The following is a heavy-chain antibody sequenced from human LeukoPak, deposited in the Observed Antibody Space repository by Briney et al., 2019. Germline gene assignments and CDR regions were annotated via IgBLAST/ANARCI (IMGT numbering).Heavy chain of an antibody. Sequence: ASVTVSCKASGYTFTSYDINWVRQATGQGLEWMGWMNPNSGNTGYAQKFQGRVTMTRNTSISTAYMELSSLRSEDTAVYYCARGSKYYDFWSGYLTPDYYGMDVWGQGTTVTVSS. CDR1: GYTFTSYD. D-gene: IGHD3-3*01. CDR2: MNPNSGNT. CDR3: ARGSKYYDFWSGYLTPDYYGMDV. J-gene: IGHJ6*02. V-gene: IGHV1-8*01.